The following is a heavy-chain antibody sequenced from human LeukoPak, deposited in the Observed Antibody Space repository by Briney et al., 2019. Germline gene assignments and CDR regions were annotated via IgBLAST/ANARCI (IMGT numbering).Heavy chain of an antibody. Sequence: PGGSLRLSCAASGFTFSSYAMSWVRQAPGKGLEWVSAISGSGGSTYYADSVKGRFTISRDNSKNTLYLQMNSLRAEDTAVYYCAKEPEDYYGSGSSPYYVDYWGQGTLVTVSS. D-gene: IGHD3-10*01. J-gene: IGHJ4*02. V-gene: IGHV3-23*01. CDR1: GFTFSSYA. CDR2: ISGSGGST. CDR3: AKEPEDYYGSGSSPYYVDY.